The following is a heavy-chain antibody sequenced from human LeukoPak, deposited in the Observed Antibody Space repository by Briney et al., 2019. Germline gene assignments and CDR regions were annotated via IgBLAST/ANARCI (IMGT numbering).Heavy chain of an antibody. V-gene: IGHV4-59*01. CDR3: ARGLGYYYGSGSYYNESPFDY. Sequence: SETLSLTCTVSGGSISSYYWSWIRQPPGKGLEWIGYIHYSGSTNNNPSLKSRVTISVGTSKNQFSLKLSSVTAADTAVYYCARGLGYYYGSGSYYNESPFDYWGQGTLVTVSS. D-gene: IGHD3-10*01. CDR1: GGSISSYY. CDR2: IHYSGST. J-gene: IGHJ4*02.